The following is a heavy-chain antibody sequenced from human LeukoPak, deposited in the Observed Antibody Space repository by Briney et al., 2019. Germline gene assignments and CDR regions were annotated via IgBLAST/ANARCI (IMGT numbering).Heavy chain of an antibody. V-gene: IGHV4-39*07. D-gene: IGHD2-2*01. J-gene: IGHJ3*02. Sequence: SETLSLTCTVSGGSIRNSNFYWSWIRQPPGKGLEWIGRVFTSAIISGNTNYNPYLKSRVTISVDTSKNQFSLKLSSVTAADTAVYYCARWNHCSSTSCYQSDAFDIWGQGTMVTVSS. CDR1: GGSIRNSNFY. CDR2: VFTSAIISGNT. CDR3: ARWNHCSSTSCYQSDAFDI.